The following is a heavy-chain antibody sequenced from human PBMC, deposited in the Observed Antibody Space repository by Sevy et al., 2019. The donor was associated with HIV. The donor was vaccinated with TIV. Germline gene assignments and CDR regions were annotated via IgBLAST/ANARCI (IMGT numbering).Heavy chain of an antibody. CDR2: INPNNGDT. CDR3: SGDLRLRGYSYGCFDY. J-gene: IGHJ4*02. CDR1: GYTFTGQY. D-gene: IGHD5-18*01. Sequence: ASVKVSCKASGYTFTGQYIHWVRQAPGQGLEWMGWINPNNGDTNYAQEFQGRVTMTRDTSISTAYMELSGLKSDDTAVYYCSGDLRLRGYSYGCFDYWGQGTLVTVSS. V-gene: IGHV1-2*02.